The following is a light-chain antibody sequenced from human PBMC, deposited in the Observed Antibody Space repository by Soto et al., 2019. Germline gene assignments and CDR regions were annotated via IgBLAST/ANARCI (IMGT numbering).Light chain of an antibody. CDR2: VAS. V-gene: IGKV3-15*01. J-gene: IGKJ1*01. Sequence: EIVMTQSPATLSVSPGERATLSCRASQSISSNLAWYQQKPGQAPRLLIYVASTRPSGIPARFSGSGSGTEFTLTISSLQSEDCAVYYCQQYDNWPRTFDQGTKLEIK. CDR1: QSISSN. CDR3: QQYDNWPRT.